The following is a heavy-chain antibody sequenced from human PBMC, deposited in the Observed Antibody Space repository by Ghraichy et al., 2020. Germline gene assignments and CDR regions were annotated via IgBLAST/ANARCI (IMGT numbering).Heavy chain of an antibody. CDR3: ASGHYYDSSGYLRYFDY. D-gene: IGHD3-22*01. J-gene: IGHJ4*02. Sequence: GSLRLSCAVYGGSFSGYYWSWIRQPPGKGLEWIGEINHSGSTNYNPSLKSRVTISVDTSKNQFSLKLSSVTAADTAVYYCASGHYYDSSGYLRYFDYWGQGTLVTVSS. V-gene: IGHV4-34*01. CDR2: INHSGST. CDR1: GGSFSGYY.